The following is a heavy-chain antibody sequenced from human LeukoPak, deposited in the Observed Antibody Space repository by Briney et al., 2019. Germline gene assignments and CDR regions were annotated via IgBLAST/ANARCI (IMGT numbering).Heavy chain of an antibody. Sequence: GGSLRLSCAASGFTFSSYAMSWVRQAPGKGLEWVSGISGSGDNTYYADSVKGRFTISRDNSKNTLYVQVNSLGTEDTAAYYCAKGGKWDVTPFDYWGQGTLVTVSS. J-gene: IGHJ4*02. D-gene: IGHD1-26*01. V-gene: IGHV3-23*01. CDR3: AKGGKWDVTPFDY. CDR1: GFTFSSYA. CDR2: ISGSGDNT.